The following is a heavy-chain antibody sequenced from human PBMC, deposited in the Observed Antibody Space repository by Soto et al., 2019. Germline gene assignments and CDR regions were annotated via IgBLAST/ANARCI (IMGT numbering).Heavy chain of an antibody. Sequence: QVQLVQSGAEVKKPGASVKASCKASGYTFTSYAMHWVRQAPGQRLEWMGWINAGNGNTKYSQKFQGRVTITRDTSASTGYMELSSLRSEDTAVYYCAITVGYYYGMDVWGQGTTVTVSS. J-gene: IGHJ6*02. V-gene: IGHV1-3*01. D-gene: IGHD4-17*01. CDR2: INAGNGNT. CDR3: AITVGYYYGMDV. CDR1: GYTFTSYA.